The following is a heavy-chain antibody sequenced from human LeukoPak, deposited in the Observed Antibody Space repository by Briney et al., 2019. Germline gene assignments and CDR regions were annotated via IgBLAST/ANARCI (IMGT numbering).Heavy chain of an antibody. CDR2: IYYSGST. Sequence: SETPSLTCTVSGGSMSPYHWGWIRQPPGKGLEWTGYIYYSGSTNYNPSLKSRVTISVDRSKNQFSLKLSSVTAADTAVYYCARVKYDSSGYYPYAFDIWGQGTMVTVSS. CDR1: GGSMSPYH. V-gene: IGHV4-59*12. CDR3: ARVKYDSSGYYPYAFDI. J-gene: IGHJ3*02. D-gene: IGHD3-22*01.